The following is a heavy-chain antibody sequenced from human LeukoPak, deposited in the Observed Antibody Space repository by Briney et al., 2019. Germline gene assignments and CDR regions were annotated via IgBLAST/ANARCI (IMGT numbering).Heavy chain of an antibody. CDR2: ISGSGGST. D-gene: IGHD3-22*01. V-gene: IGHV3-23*01. CDR1: GFTFSSYA. Sequence: GGSLRLSCAASGFTFSSYAMSWVRQAPGKGLEWVSAISGSGGSTYYADSVKGRFTISRDNSKNTLYLQMNSLRAEDTAVYYCARASHSSGYYQGYYYYYMDVWGKGTTVTISS. J-gene: IGHJ6*03. CDR3: ARASHSSGYYQGYYYYYMDV.